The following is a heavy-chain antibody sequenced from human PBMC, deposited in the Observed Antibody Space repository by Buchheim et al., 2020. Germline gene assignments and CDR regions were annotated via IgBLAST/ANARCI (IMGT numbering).Heavy chain of an antibody. CDR2: IYPGDSDT. D-gene: IGHD2-2*02. Sequence: EVQLAQSGAEVKKPGESLKISCEGSGYDFTTYWIGWVRQMPGKGLEWMAIIYPGDSDTRYSPSFQGQVTIPADKSITTAYPHWSSLKASDTAMYYCVRGLGFCSSVSCYTFDYWGQGTL. CDR1: GYDFTTYW. V-gene: IGHV5-51*01. J-gene: IGHJ4*02. CDR3: VRGLGFCSSVSCYTFDY.